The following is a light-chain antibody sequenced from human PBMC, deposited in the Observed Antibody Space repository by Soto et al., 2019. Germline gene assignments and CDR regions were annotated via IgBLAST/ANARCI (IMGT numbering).Light chain of an antibody. J-gene: IGKJ4*01. CDR2: AAS. Sequence: DIQMTHSPSTLSGSVGDRVTITFRASQTISSWLAWYQQKPGKAPKLLIYAASTLQSGVPSRFSGSGSGTDFTLTISSLQPEDVATYYCQKYNSAPLTFGGGTKVDIK. V-gene: IGKV1-27*01. CDR3: QKYNSAPLT. CDR1: QTISSW.